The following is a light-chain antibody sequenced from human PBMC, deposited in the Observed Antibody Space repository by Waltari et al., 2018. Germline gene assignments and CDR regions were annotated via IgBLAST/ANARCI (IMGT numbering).Light chain of an antibody. CDR3: CSYAGSSTLV. CDR2: EGS. Sequence: QSALTQPASVSGSPGQSITISCTGPSSAVRSYHLLSWYQPHPGKAPKLMIYEGSKRPSGVSNRFSGSKSGNTTSLTISGLQAEDEADYYCCSYAGSSTLVFGGGTKLTVL. V-gene: IGLV2-23*01. J-gene: IGLJ2*01. CDR1: SSAVRSYHL.